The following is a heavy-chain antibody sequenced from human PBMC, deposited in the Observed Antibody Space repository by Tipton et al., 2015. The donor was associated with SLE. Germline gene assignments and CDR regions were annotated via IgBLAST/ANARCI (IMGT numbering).Heavy chain of an antibody. CDR1: GFTFSSYW. V-gene: IGHV3-74*01. D-gene: IGHD3-10*01. CDR2: INSDGSST. Sequence: SLRLSCAASGFTFSSYWMHWVRQAPGKGLVWVSRINSDGSSTSYADSVKGRFTISRDNAKNSLFLQMNSLRAEDTAVYYCARVAGEDYFDYWGQGILVTVSS. CDR3: ARVAGEDYFDY. J-gene: IGHJ4*02.